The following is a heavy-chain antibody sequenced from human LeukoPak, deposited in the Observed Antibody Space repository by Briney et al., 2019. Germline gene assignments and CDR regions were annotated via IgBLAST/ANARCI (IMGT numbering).Heavy chain of an antibody. D-gene: IGHD4-17*01. CDR2: MNPNSGNT. CDR1: GGTFSSYA. V-gene: IGHV1-8*02. Sequence: ASVKVSCKASGGTFSSYAINWVRQATGQGLEWMGWMNPNSGNTGYAQKFQGRVTMTRNTSISTAYMELSSLRSEDTAVYYCARAPGTTVTNWFDPWGQGTLVTVSS. CDR3: ARAPGTTVTNWFDP. J-gene: IGHJ5*02.